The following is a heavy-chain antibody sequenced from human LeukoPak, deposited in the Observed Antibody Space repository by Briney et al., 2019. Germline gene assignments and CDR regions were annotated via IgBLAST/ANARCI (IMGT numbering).Heavy chain of an antibody. V-gene: IGHV3-23*01. CDR1: GFTFSSYG. CDR2: ISGSGGST. J-gene: IGHJ4*02. Sequence: GGSLRLSCAASGFTFSSYGMSWVRQPPGKGLEWVSAISGSGGSTYYADSVKGRFTISRDNSKNTLYLQMNSLRAEDTAVYYCAKDLHRRYDRGPRDFDYWGQGTLVTVSS. CDR3: AKDLHRRYDRGPRDFDY. D-gene: IGHD3-22*01.